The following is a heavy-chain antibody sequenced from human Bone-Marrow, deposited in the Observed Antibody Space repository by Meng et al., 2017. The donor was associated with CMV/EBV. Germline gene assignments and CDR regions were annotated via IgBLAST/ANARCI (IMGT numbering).Heavy chain of an antibody. D-gene: IGHD3-16*01. CDR3: RGDFWGTPGGY. Sequence: SETLSLTCAISGDSVSSNNAAWNWIRQSPSGGLEWLGRTYYRSQWHIEFAVSLRVRITINPDTSKNLFSLQLNSMTPGDTALYYCRGDFWGTPGGYWGQGTQVTVSS. CDR2: TYYRSQWHI. CDR1: GDSVSSNNAA. J-gene: IGHJ4*02. V-gene: IGHV6-1*01.